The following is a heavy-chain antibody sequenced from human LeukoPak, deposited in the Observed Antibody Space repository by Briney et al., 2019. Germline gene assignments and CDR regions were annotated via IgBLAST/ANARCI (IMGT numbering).Heavy chain of an antibody. J-gene: IGHJ4*02. V-gene: IGHV3-33*01. Sequence: GGSLRLSCAASGFTVSSNGMHWVRQAPGKGLEWVAVIWYDGSNKYYADSVKGRFTISRDNSKNTLYLQMTSRRAEDTAVYYCARDPSSWSSSWNDYWGQGTLVTVSS. CDR1: GFTVSSNG. D-gene: IGHD6-13*01. CDR3: ARDPSSWSSSWNDY. CDR2: IWYDGSNK.